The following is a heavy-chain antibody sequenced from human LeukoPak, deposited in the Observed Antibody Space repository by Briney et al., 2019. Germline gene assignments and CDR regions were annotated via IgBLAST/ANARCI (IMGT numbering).Heavy chain of an antibody. Sequence: SETLSLTCTVSGGSISSYYWSWIRQPPGKGLEWIGYIYYSGSTNYNPSLKSRVTISVDTSKNQFSLKLSSVTAADTVVYYCARGPGTAMVADAFDIWGQGTMVTVSS. D-gene: IGHD5-18*01. CDR1: GGSISSYY. J-gene: IGHJ3*02. CDR3: ARGPGTAMVADAFDI. CDR2: IYYSGST. V-gene: IGHV4-59*01.